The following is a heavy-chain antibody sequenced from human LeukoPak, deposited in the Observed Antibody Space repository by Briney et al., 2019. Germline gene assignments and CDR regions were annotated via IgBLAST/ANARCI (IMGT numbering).Heavy chain of an antibody. CDR3: AKGYCGSTNCYGDY. V-gene: IGHV4-61*02. D-gene: IGHD2-2*01. CDR2: IYTSGST. CDR1: GGSISSGNYY. Sequence: PSQTLSLTCTVSGGSISSGNYYWSWIRQPAGKGLEYIGRIYTSGSTNYNPSLKSRVTISLDTSKNQFSLKLSSVTAADTAVYYCAKGYCGSTNCYGDYWGQGTLVTVSS. J-gene: IGHJ4*02.